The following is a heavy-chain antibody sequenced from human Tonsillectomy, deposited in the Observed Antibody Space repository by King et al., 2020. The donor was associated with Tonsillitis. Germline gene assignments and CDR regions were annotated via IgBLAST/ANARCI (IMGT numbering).Heavy chain of an antibody. J-gene: IGHJ4*02. CDR3: ARDFRWPNSGH. CDR1: GFSITDYT. V-gene: IGHV3-21*01. CDR2: ISSDPSYI. D-gene: IGHD5-24*01. Sequence: VQLVESGGGLVKPGESLRISCAVSGFSITDYTMNWVRQAPGKGLEWVSSISSDPSYIYYADSLQGRLTISRDDAENSVYLQMDSLRVEDTAIYYCARDFRWPNSGHWGQGTLVTVSS.